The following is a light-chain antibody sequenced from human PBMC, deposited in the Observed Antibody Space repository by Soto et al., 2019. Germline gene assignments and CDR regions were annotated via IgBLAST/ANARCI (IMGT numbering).Light chain of an antibody. CDR3: MHGLHSLCT. CDR2: FGS. V-gene: IGKV2-28*01. CDR1: QSLLHSNGYNY. J-gene: IGKJ2*02. Sequence: DVVMTQSPLFLPVTPGEPASISCRSSQSLLHSNGYNYLDWYLQKPGQSPQILIYFGSNRGSGGPHKLSGSGSVTDFTLVISRVEAEDVGVYYCMHGLHSLCTFGQGAKLEI.